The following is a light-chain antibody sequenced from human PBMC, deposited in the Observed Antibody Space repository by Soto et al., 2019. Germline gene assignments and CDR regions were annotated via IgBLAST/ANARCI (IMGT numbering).Light chain of an antibody. CDR1: KLGSKY. V-gene: IGLV3-1*01. CDR3: QAWDSSTHVV. CDR2: QDT. J-gene: IGLJ2*01. Sequence: SYELSQPPSVSVSPGQTASITCSGDKLGSKYACWYQQKPGQSPVLVMYQDTKRPAGIPERFSGSNSGNTATLTISGTQAMDEADCYCQAWDSSTHVVFGRGTKVTVL.